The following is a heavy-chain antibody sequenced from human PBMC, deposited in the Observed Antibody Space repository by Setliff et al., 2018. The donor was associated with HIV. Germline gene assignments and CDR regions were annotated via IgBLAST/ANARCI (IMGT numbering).Heavy chain of an antibody. V-gene: IGHV4-61*01. D-gene: IGHD6-6*01. CDR3: ASEAWTSYRSSFVYYYYYMDV. CDR1: GDSVSSASYY. J-gene: IGHJ6*03. CDR2: IYYSGTT. Sequence: LSLTCTSSGDSVSSASYYWSWIRQHPGKGLEWSGYIYYSGTTKYNPSLKSRVTIAVDTSKNQISLKLSPVTAADTAVYYCASEAWTSYRSSFVYYYYYMDVWGKGTTVTVSS.